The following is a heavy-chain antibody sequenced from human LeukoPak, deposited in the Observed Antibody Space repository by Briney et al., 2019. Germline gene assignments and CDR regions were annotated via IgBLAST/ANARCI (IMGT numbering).Heavy chain of an antibody. V-gene: IGHV4-31*03. J-gene: IGHJ4*02. D-gene: IGHD2-8*02. Sequence: SETLSLTCTVSGDSISNGVKYWSWIRQHPGRGLEWIGYIYHSGRSYYNPSLKSRITMSVDTSKNQFSLNLCSVTAADTAVYYCARDQVECTGGTCQSRVGFDFWGQGTLVTVSS. CDR3: ARDQVECTGGTCQSRVGFDF. CDR2: IYHSGRS. CDR1: GDSISNGVKY.